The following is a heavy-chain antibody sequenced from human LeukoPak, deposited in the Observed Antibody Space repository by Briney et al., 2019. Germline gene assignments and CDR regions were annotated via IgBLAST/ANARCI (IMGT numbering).Heavy chain of an antibody. V-gene: IGHV1-3*01. CDR2: INAGNGNT. CDR1: GYTFTSYA. CDR3: ARDSSGSYSLDY. D-gene: IGHD3-10*01. J-gene: IGHJ4*02. Sequence: ASVKVSCKASGYTFTSYAMHWVRQAPGQRLEWMGWINAGNGNTKYSQKFQGRVTITRDTSASTAYMELSSLRSEDTAVYYCARDSSGSYSLDYWSQGTLVTVSS.